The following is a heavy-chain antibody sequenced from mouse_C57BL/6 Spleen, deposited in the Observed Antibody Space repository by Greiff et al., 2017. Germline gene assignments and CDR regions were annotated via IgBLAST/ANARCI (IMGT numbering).Heavy chain of an antibody. CDR2: LDPETGGT. J-gene: IGHJ3*01. D-gene: IGHD2-12*01. CDR1: GYTFTDYE. CDR3: TRWGVSTIVTNAY. Sequence: QVQLQQSGAELVRPGASVTLSCKASGYTFTDYEMHWVKQTPVHGLEWIGALDPETGGTAYNQKFKGKAILTADKSSSTAYRELRSLTSEDSAVYYCTRWGVSTIVTNAYWGQGTLVTVSA. V-gene: IGHV1-15*01.